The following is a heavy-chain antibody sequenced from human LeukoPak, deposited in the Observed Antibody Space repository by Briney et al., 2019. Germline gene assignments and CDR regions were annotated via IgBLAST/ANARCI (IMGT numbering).Heavy chain of an antibody. D-gene: IGHD3-10*01. J-gene: IGHJ4*02. Sequence: WASVKVSSKASGYTFTSYGISWVRQAPGQGLEWMGWISAYNGNTNYAQKLQGRVTMTTDTSTSTAYMELRSLRSDDTAVYYCARDVLLWFGESSRGVYFDYWGQGTLVTVSS. CDR1: GYTFTSYG. CDR2: ISAYNGNT. V-gene: IGHV1-18*04. CDR3: ARDVLLWFGESSRGVYFDY.